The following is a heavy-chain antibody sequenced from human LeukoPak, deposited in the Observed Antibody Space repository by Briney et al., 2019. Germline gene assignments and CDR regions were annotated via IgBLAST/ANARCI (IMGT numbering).Heavy chain of an antibody. CDR3: ARGGCSGGSCYSDY. J-gene: IGHJ4*02. Sequence: PSQTLSLTCTVSGGSISSGDYYWSWIRQPPGKGLEWIGYIYYSGSTYYNPSLKSRVTISVDTSKNQFSLKLNSVTAADTAVYYCARGGCSGGSCYSDYWGQGTLVTVSS. CDR2: IYYSGST. CDR1: GGSISSGDYY. V-gene: IGHV4-30-4*01. D-gene: IGHD2-15*01.